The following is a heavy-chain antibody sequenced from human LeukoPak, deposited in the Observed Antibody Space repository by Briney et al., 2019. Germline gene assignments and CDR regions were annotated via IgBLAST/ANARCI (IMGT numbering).Heavy chain of an antibody. CDR1: SVSSSSGTYY. CDR3: AREDYSSGWYFDY. D-gene: IGHD6-19*01. CDR2: IYTRGST. Sequence: PSETLSLTCTVSSVSSSSGTYYWRWIRQPAGKGLEWIARIYTRGSTNYNPALKTRVTISVDTSKNQFSLRLSSVTAADTAVYYCAREDYSSGWYFDYWGQGTLVTVSS. J-gene: IGHJ4*02. V-gene: IGHV4-61*02.